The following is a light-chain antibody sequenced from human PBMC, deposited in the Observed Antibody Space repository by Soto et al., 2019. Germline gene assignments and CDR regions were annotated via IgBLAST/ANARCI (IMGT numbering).Light chain of an antibody. V-gene: IGKV3D-15*01. CDR2: GAS. Sequence: EIVLSDAPATRSVPRGGREALSCRASQSVSLSLAWYQMRPGQPPRLLIYGASTRATGTPAKFSGGGSGTEFTLIISSLQSEDSAVYYCQQYKNSPPVGQGTRLEIK. CDR1: QSVSLS. J-gene: IGKJ5*01. CDR3: QQYKNSPP.